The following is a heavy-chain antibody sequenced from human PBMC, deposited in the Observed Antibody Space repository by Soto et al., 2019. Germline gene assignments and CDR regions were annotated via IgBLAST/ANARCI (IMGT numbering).Heavy chain of an antibody. D-gene: IGHD6-13*01. V-gene: IGHV1-3*01. CDR2: INAGNGNT. Sequence: QVRLVQSGAEVKKPGASVKVSCKASEDTFTRYVIHWVRQAPGQRLEWMGWINAGNGNTKYSQNFQGRVTITRVASASRAYMELSILRSQYTAVYYCATSPIDASTWKQYFYVLDVWGQGSTVTVSS. CDR3: ATSPIDASTWKQYFYVLDV. CDR1: EDTFTRYV. J-gene: IGHJ6*02.